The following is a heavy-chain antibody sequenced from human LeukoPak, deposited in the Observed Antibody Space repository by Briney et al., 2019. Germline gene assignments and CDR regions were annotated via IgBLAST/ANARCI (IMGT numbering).Heavy chain of an antibody. CDR1: GYTFTGYY. D-gene: IGHD3-3*01. Sequence: ASVKVSCKASGYTFTGYYMHWVRQAPGQGLEWMGWINPNSGGTNYAQKFQGRVTMTRDMSTSTVYMELSSLRSEDTAVYYCARDGPSENYYYYYYMDVWGKGTTVTVSS. CDR3: ARDGPSENYYYYYYMDV. V-gene: IGHV1-2*02. CDR2: INPNSGGT. J-gene: IGHJ6*03.